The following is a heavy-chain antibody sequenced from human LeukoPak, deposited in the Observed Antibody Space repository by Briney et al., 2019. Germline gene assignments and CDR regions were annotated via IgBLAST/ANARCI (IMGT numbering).Heavy chain of an antibody. CDR2: IYYSGST. V-gene: IGHV4-39*01. CDR1: GGSISSSSYY. CDR3: ARREAGRPVDY. J-gene: IGHJ4*02. D-gene: IGHD1-26*01. Sequence: SETLSLTCTVSGGSISSSSYYWGWIRQPPGKGLEWIGSIYYSGSTYYNPSLKSRVTIFVDTSKNQFSLKLSSVTAADTAVYYCARREAGRPVDYWGQGTLVTVSS.